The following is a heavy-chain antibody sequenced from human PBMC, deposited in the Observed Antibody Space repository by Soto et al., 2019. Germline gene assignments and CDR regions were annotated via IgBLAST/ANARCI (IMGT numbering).Heavy chain of an antibody. Sequence: GESVKISGKGSGYSFTSYCIGWVRQMPWKGLEWMGIIYPGDSDTRYSPSFQGQVTISADKSISTAYLQWSSLKASDTAMYYCARQAAVAGAYYYYYGMDVWGPGTTLAVS. CDR1: GYSFTSYC. CDR2: IYPGDSDT. CDR3: ARQAAVAGAYYYYYGMDV. V-gene: IGHV5-51*01. D-gene: IGHD6-19*01. J-gene: IGHJ6*02.